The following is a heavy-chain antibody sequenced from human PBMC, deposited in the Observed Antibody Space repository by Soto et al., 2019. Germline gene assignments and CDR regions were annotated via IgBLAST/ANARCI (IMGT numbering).Heavy chain of an antibody. V-gene: IGHV3-7*04. Sequence: EVQVVESGGGLVQPGGSLRLSCAASGFSFNTYWIHWVRQAPGKGLAWVANIKLDGSEEYYVDSVKDRFTISRDNAKNSVYLQMNSLRTEDTAVYYCARGSGWIFDYWGQGTLVTVSA. CDR3: ARGSGWIFDY. CDR2: IKLDGSEE. CDR1: GFSFNTYW. D-gene: IGHD6-19*01. J-gene: IGHJ4*02.